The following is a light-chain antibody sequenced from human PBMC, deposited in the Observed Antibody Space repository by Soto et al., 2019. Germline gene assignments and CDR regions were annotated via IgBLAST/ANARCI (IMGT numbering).Light chain of an antibody. J-gene: IGKJ2*01. CDR2: WAS. Sequence: DFVMTQSPDSLAVSLGERATINCKSSQSVLYSSNNKNYLAWYQQKPGQPPKLLLFWASTRESGVPDRFSGSGSGTDFTLTISSLQAEDVAVYYCQQYYGTPYTFGQGTKLEIK. CDR1: QSVLYSSNNKNY. V-gene: IGKV4-1*01. CDR3: QQYYGTPYT.